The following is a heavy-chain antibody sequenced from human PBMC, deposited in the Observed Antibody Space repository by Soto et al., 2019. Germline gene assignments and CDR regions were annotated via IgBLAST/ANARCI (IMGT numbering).Heavy chain of an antibody. CDR2: ISASGGAT. Sequence: EVQLLESGGGLVQPGGSLRLSCAASGFIFGDHAMSWVRQAPGRGLEWVSDISASGGATHYADSVRGRFTTSRDNSKNTVYLQMNTLRAEDTAIYYCAKKKEDIVVVVAVAHDNWGQGTLVTVSS. CDR3: AKKKEDIVVVVAVAHDN. V-gene: IGHV3-23*01. D-gene: IGHD2-15*01. J-gene: IGHJ4*02. CDR1: GFIFGDHA.